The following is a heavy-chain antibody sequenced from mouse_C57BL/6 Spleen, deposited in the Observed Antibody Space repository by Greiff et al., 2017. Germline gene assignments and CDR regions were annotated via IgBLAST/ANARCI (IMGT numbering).Heavy chain of an antibody. V-gene: IGHV1-72*01. D-gene: IGHD1-1*01. Sequence: QVHVKQSGAELVKPGASVKLSCKASGYTFTSYWMHWVKQRPGRGLEWIGRIDPNSGGTKYNEKFKSKATLTVDKPASTAYMQLSSLTSEDSAVYYCARSFYSAYYFDYWGQGTTLTVSS. CDR3: ARSFYSAYYFDY. CDR1: GYTFTSYW. CDR2: IDPNSGGT. J-gene: IGHJ2*01.